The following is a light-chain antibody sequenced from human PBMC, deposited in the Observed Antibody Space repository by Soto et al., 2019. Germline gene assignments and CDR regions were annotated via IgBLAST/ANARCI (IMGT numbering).Light chain of an antibody. CDR2: GAS. Sequence: ENVFTQSPGTLSLSPGERATLSCRASQSVGRNYLAWFQQKSGQAPRLVIYGASSRATGIPERFSGSGSETDFTLTINRLEPEDFAVYYCQQYGSVPLTFGGGTKVDI. CDR3: QQYGSVPLT. J-gene: IGKJ4*01. CDR1: QSVGRNY. V-gene: IGKV3-20*01.